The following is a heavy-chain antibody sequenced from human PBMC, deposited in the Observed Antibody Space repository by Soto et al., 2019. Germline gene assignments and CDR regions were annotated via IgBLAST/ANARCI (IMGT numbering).Heavy chain of an antibody. Sequence: GGSLRLSCATSGFTFGNYAMNWVRQAPGKGLEWISSISDPGTSTYYANSVKGRFSMSRDNSKNTLFLQMNRLRADDTAVYFCAKSLVTPSDAFDLWGRGTLVTVSS. CDR1: GFTFGNYA. CDR3: AKSLVTPSDAFDL. CDR2: ISDPGTST. D-gene: IGHD2-21*02. V-gene: IGHV3-23*01. J-gene: IGHJ3*01.